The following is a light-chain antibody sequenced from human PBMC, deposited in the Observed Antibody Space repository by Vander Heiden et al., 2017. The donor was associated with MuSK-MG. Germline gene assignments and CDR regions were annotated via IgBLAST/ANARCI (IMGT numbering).Light chain of an antibody. CDR2: AAS. CDR3: QQSYSTPRLT. Sequence: DRVTITCRASQSISSYLNWYQQKPGKAPKLLIYAASSLQSGVPSRFSGSGSGTDFTLTISSLQPEDFATYYCQQSYSTPRLTFGPGTKVDIK. CDR1: QSISSY. V-gene: IGKV1-39*01. J-gene: IGKJ3*01.